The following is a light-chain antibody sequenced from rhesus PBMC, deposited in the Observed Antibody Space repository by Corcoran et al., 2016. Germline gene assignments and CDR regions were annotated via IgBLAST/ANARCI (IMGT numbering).Light chain of an antibody. J-gene: IGKJ4*01. CDR1: QAINNA. CDR3: QHGYRTPLP. CDR2: AAS. V-gene: IGKV1-33*02. Sequence: DIQMSQSPSSLSASVGDKVTITCRASQAINNALAWYQQKPGKAPELLIYAASSLESGVPSRFRGRRSGTEFTLTISRLQHEDFSTYYCQHGYRTPLPFGGGTKVELK.